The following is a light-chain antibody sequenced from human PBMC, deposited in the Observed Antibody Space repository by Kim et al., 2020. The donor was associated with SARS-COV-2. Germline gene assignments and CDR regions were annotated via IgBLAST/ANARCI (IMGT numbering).Light chain of an antibody. V-gene: IGLV6-57*02. J-gene: IGLJ2*01. CDR3: QSYDSSNPVV. Sequence: NFMLTQTHSGSESPGKTVTISCTGSSGSIASNYVQWYKQRPGSAPTTVIYEDNQRPSGVPDRFSGSIDSSSNSASLTISGLKTEDEADYYCQSYDSSNPVVFGGGTQLTVL. CDR1: SGSIASNY. CDR2: EDN.